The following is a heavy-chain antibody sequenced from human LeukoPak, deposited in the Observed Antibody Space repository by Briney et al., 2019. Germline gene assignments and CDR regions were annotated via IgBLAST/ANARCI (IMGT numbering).Heavy chain of an antibody. Sequence: GGSLRLSCAASGFTFSSYAMSWVRQAPGKGLEWVSSISSSSSYLYYADSVKGRFTISRDNAKNSLYLQMNSLRAEDTAVYYCARLSSDVLRFLEWFFDYWGQGTLVTVSS. CDR2: ISSSSSYL. J-gene: IGHJ4*02. CDR1: GFTFSSYA. D-gene: IGHD3-3*01. V-gene: IGHV3-21*01. CDR3: ARLSSDVLRFLEWFFDY.